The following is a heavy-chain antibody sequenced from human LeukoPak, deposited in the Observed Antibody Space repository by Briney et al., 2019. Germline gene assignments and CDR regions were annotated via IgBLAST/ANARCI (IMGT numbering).Heavy chain of an antibody. CDR2: MNPNSGNT. Sequence: ASVKVSCKASGYTFTSYDINWVRQATGQGLAWMGWMNPNSGNTGYAQKFQGRVTMTRNTSISTAYMEQSSLRSEDTAVYYCARGLFYPRFWPYYYYYYMDVWGKGTTVTVSS. D-gene: IGHD3-3*01. CDR3: ARGLFYPRFWPYYYYYYMDV. J-gene: IGHJ6*03. V-gene: IGHV1-8*01. CDR1: GYTFTSYD.